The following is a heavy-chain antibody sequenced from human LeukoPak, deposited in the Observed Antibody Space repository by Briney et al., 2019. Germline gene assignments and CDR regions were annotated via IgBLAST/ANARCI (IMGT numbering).Heavy chain of an antibody. CDR1: GGSFSGYY. CDR3: ARQSITMIVIDY. Sequence: SETLSLTCAVYGGSFSGYYWSWIRQPPGKGLEWIGEINHSGSTNYNPSLKSRVTISVDTSKNQFSLKLSSVTAADTAVYYCARQSITMIVIDYWGQGTLVTVSS. CDR2: INHSGST. J-gene: IGHJ4*02. V-gene: IGHV4-34*01. D-gene: IGHD3-22*01.